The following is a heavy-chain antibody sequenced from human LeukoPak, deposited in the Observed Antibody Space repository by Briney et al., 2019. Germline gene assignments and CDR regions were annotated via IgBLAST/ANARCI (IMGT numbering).Heavy chain of an antibody. V-gene: IGHV4-59*01. D-gene: IGHD3-9*01. CDR3: ARVRGYDILTGYAFDI. CDR2: IYYSGST. Sequence: PSETLSLTCTVSGGSISSYYWSWIRQPPGKGLEWIGYIYYSGSTNYNPSLKSRVTISVDTSKNQFSLKLSSVTAADTAVYYCARVRGYDILTGYAFDIWGQGTMVTVSP. CDR1: GGSISSYY. J-gene: IGHJ3*02.